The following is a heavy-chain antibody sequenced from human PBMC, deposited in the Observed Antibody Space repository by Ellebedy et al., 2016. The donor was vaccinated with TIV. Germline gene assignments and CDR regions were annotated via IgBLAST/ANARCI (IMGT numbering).Heavy chain of an antibody. V-gene: IGHV4-31*03. CDR2: IYYRGST. CDR3: ARDHKVRGLLTHYYGMDV. D-gene: IGHD3-10*01. CDR1: GGSISSGGSY. J-gene: IGHJ6*02. Sequence: SETLSLTXTVSGGSISSGGSYWSWIRQHPGKGLEWIGYIYYRGSTYYNPSLKSRVTISVDTSKNQFSLKLSSVTAADTAVYYCARDHKVRGLLTHYYGMDVWGQGTTVTVSS.